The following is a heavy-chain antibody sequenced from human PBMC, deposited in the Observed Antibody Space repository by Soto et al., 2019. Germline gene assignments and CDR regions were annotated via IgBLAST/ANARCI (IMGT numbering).Heavy chain of an antibody. CDR2: ISYDGSNK. V-gene: IGHV3-30-3*01. D-gene: IGHD2-15*01. CDR1: GFTFSSYA. Sequence: QTGGSLRLSCAASGFTFSSYAMHWVRQAPGKGLEWVAVISYDGSNKYYADSVKGRFTISRDNSKNTLYLQMNSLRAEDTAVYYCARDGYCSGGSCYYFDYWGQGTLVTVSS. J-gene: IGHJ4*02. CDR3: ARDGYCSGGSCYYFDY.